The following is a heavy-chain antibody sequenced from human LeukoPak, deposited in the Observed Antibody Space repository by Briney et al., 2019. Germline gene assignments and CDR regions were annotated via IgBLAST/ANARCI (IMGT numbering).Heavy chain of an antibody. D-gene: IGHD5-12*01. CDR1: GFPFSSYA. Sequence: GESLRLSCAASGFPFSSYAMSWVRQAPGKGLEWVSTISNSDDSTYYADSMKGRFTISRDNSKNTLYLQMNSLRAEDTAVYYCARGPSGYHNTGGQGTLVTVSS. V-gene: IGHV3-23*01. CDR3: ARGPSGYHNT. J-gene: IGHJ4*02. CDR2: ISNSDDST.